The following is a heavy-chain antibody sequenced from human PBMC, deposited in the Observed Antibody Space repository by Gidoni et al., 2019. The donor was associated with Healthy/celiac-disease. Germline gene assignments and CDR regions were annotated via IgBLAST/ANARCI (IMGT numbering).Heavy chain of an antibody. CDR3: ARDLGVVVNWFDP. CDR1: GDSIRSGSYY. CDR2: IHTSGST. D-gene: IGHD2-2*01. Sequence: QVQLQESGPGLVKPSQTLSLTCTVPGDSIRSGSYYWRGIRQPAGKGLEWIGRIHTSGSTNYNPSLKSRVTISVDTSKNQFSLKLCSVTAADTAVYYCARDLGVVVNWFDPWGQGTLVTVSS. J-gene: IGHJ5*02. V-gene: IGHV4-61*02.